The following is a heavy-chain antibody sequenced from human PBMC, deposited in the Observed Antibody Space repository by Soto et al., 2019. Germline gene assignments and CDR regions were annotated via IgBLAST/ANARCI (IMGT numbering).Heavy chain of an antibody. CDR3: AKSFSSNWYDYFDY. J-gene: IGHJ4*02. Sequence: PGGSLRLSCAASGITFIADAMSWVRQAPGKGLEWVSAISGSGATTYYADSVKGRSTISRDKSKNTLYLQMNSLRAEDTALYYCAKSFSSNWYDYFDYWGQGSLVTVSS. CDR2: ISGSGATT. CDR1: GITFIADA. V-gene: IGHV3-23*01. D-gene: IGHD6-13*01.